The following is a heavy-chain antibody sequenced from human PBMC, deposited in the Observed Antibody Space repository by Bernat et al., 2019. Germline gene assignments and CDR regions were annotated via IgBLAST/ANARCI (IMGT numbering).Heavy chain of an antibody. CDR1: GYTFTTYY. Sequence: QVQLVQSGAEVKKPGASVKVSCKASGYTFTTYYMHWVRQAPGQGLEWMGIINPSGGTTNYAQKVQGRVTMTRDTSTGTVYMELSSLRSEDTAVYYCARGRGTGDFDYWGQGTLVTVSS. CDR2: INPSGGTT. CDR3: ARGRGTGDFDY. J-gene: IGHJ4*02. D-gene: IGHD3-10*01. V-gene: IGHV1-46*01.